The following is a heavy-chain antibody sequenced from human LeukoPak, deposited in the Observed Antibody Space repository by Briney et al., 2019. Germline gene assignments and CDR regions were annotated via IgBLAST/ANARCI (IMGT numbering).Heavy chain of an antibody. CDR3: ATRSRYYYDSSGYWHFDY. CDR1: GFTFSSYS. J-gene: IGHJ4*02. CDR2: ISSSSSYI. V-gene: IGHV3-21*01. D-gene: IGHD3-22*01. Sequence: GGSLRLSCAASGFTFSSYSMNWVSQAPGKGLEWVSSISSSSSYIYYADSVKGRFTISRDNAKNSLYLQMNSLRAEDTAVYYCATRSRYYYDSSGYWHFDYWGQGTLVTVSS.